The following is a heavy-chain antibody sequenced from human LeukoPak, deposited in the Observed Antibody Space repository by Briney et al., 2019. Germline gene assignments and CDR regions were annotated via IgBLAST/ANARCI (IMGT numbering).Heavy chain of an antibody. V-gene: IGHV3-23*01. Sequence: GGSLRLSCAASGFTFSSYAMSWVRQAPGKGLEGVSAISGSGGSTYYADSVKGRFTISRDNSKNTLYLQMNSLTAEDTAVYYCAKGRGISAVAVRAPNWFDPWGQGTLVTVSS. CDR2: ISGSGGST. J-gene: IGHJ5*02. CDR1: GFTFSSYA. CDR3: AKGRGISAVAVRAPNWFDP. D-gene: IGHD6-19*01.